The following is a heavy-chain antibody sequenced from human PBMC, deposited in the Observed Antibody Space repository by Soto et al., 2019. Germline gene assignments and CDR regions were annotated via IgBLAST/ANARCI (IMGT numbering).Heavy chain of an antibody. CDR2: ISPNSGGT. V-gene: IGHV1-2*02. CDR1: GCTFTGYC. J-gene: IGHJ4*01. CDR3: ARANSGDDDEFDY. Sequence: ASVKVSCKASGCTFTGYCIPWVRQAPGQGLEWMGWISPNSGGTNSAQKFQGRVTMTRDTSINSVYMEVSRLRSDDTAVYFCARANSGDDDEFDYSG. D-gene: IGHD5-12*01.